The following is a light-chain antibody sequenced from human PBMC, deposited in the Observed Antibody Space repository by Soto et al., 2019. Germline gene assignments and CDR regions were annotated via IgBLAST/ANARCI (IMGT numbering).Light chain of an antibody. J-gene: IGKJ1*01. CDR1: QDVLTC. Sequence: EIVLTQSPATLSVSPGERAPLSCRASQDVLTCLAWYQQKPGQSPRLLIYRASTRATGVPARFSGSGSGTEFTLTISSLQSEDFAVYYCQQYNNWPKMFGQGTKVDI. CDR3: QQYNNWPKM. V-gene: IGKV3-15*01. CDR2: RAS.